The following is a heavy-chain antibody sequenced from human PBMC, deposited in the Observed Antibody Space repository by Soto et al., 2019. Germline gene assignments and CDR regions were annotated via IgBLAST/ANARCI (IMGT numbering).Heavy chain of an antibody. Sequence: QVQLQESGPGLVKPSETLSLTCTVSGGSISSYYWSWIRQPPGKGLEWSGYIYYSGSTNYNPSLKSRVTLSVDTSKNHFSLKLSSVTAADTAVYYCAREAYGDYDYWGQGTLVTVSS. J-gene: IGHJ4*02. CDR2: IYYSGST. CDR3: AREAYGDYDY. CDR1: GGSISSYY. D-gene: IGHD4-17*01. V-gene: IGHV4-59*01.